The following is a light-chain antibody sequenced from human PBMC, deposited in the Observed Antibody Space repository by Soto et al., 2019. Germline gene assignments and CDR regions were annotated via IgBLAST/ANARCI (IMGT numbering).Light chain of an antibody. J-gene: IGLJ3*02. Sequence: QSVLTQPPSASGTPGQRVTISCSGSSSNLGSNTVNWYQQLPGTAPKLLIYSNNQRPSGVPDRFSGSKSGTSASLAISGLQSEDEADYYCAAWDDSLKDWGFGGGTKLTF. V-gene: IGLV1-44*01. CDR1: SSNLGSNT. CDR3: AAWDDSLKDWG. CDR2: SNN.